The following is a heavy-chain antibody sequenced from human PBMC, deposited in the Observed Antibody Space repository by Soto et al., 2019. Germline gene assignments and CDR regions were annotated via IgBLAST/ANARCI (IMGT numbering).Heavy chain of an antibody. CDR1: GYTFSNYD. D-gene: IGHD3-10*01. CDR2: VNPNNGDT. V-gene: IGHV1-8*01. J-gene: IGHJ4*02. Sequence: QVQLVQSGAELKKPGASVKVSCKASGYTFSNYDMNWVRQATGQGPEWIGWVNPNNGDTGYAQTFQGRVTLTTDISTTTAYMELNSLRSEDKAIYYCAKVSRKGSAIYFDYWGQGTLITVSS. CDR3: AKVSRKGSAIYFDY.